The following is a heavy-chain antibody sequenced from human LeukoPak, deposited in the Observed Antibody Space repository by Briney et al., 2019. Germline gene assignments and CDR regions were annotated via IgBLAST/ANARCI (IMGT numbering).Heavy chain of an antibody. D-gene: IGHD6-6*01. CDR2: ISSSGSTM. CDR3: ARSIAARLPFLDY. Sequence: GGSLRLSCAASGFTFSSYTMNWVRQAPGKGLEWVSYISSSGSTMYYADSVKGRFSISRDNAKNSLYLQMNSLRAEDTAVYYCARSIAARLPFLDYWGQGTLVTVSS. J-gene: IGHJ4*02. V-gene: IGHV3-48*01. CDR1: GFTFSSYT.